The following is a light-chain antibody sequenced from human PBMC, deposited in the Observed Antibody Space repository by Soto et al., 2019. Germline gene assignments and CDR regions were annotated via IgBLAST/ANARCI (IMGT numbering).Light chain of an antibody. J-gene: IGKJ4*01. CDR1: QSVSSY. CDR3: QQRSNWVT. CDR2: DAS. V-gene: IGKV3-11*01. Sequence: EIVLTQSPATLSLSPGERATPSCRASQSVSSYLAWYQQKPGQAPRLLIYDASNRATGIPARFSGSGSGTDFTLTISRLEPEDFAVYYCQQRSNWVTFGGGTKVDIK.